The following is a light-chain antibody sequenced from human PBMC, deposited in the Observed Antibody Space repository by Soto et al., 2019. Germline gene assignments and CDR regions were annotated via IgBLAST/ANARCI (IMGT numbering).Light chain of an antibody. CDR1: FSNIGSNS. J-gene: IGLJ3*02. CDR2: SDN. V-gene: IGLV1-44*01. Sequence: QSVLTQPPSASGTPGQRVTISCSGSFSNIGSNSVNWYQQLPGTAPKLLIYSDNQRPSGVPDRFSGSKSGTSASLAISGLLSEDEADYYCAAWDDSLMGVFGRGTKLTVL. CDR3: AAWDDSLMGV.